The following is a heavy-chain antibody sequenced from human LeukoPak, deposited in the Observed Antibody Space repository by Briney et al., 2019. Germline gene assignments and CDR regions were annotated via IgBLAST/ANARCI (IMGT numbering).Heavy chain of an antibody. D-gene: IGHD5-18*01. Sequence: KPSETLSLTCTVSGGSISSYYWSWIRQPAGKGLEWIGRIYTSGSTNYNPSLKSRVTMSVDTSKNQFSLKLSSVTAADTAVYYCARVPRGGYSYSNWFDPWGQGTLVTVSS. CDR3: ARVPRGGYSYSNWFDP. V-gene: IGHV4-4*07. CDR2: IYTSGST. J-gene: IGHJ5*02. CDR1: GGSISSYY.